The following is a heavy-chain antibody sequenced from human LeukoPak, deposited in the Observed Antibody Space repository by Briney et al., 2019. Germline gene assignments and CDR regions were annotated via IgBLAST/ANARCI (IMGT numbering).Heavy chain of an antibody. D-gene: IGHD6-13*01. CDR3: ASHAGEGIAAAGTFDY. J-gene: IGHJ4*02. V-gene: IGHV4-39*01. CDR2: IYYSGST. Sequence: SETLSLTCTVSGGSISSSSYYWGWICQPPGKGLEWIGSIYYSGSTYYNPSLKSRVTISVDTSKNQFSLKLSSVTAADTAVYYCASHAGEGIAAAGTFDYWGQGTLVTVSS. CDR1: GGSISSSSYY.